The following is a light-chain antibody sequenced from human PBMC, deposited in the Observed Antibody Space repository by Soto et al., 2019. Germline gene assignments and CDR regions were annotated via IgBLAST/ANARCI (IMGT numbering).Light chain of an antibody. CDR3: QQYHTFSIA. CDR1: QSIITW. CDR2: DSS. Sequence: DIQMTQSPSTLSASVGDSVTVTCRASQSIITWLAWYQQKPGRAPKLLIYDSSSLESGVPSRFSGSGSGTDFTLTISGLQPDDFATYYCQQYHTFSIAFGQGTRLEIK. J-gene: IGKJ5*01. V-gene: IGKV1-5*01.